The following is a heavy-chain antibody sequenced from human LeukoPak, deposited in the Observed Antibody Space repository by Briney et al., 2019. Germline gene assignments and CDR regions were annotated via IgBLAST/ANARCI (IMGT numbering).Heavy chain of an antibody. J-gene: IGHJ5*02. CDR1: GGSISSYY. V-gene: IGHV4-59*01. Sequence: SETLSLTCTVSGGSISSYYWRWIRQPPGKGLEWIGYIYYSGSTNYNPSLKSRVTISVDTSKNQFSLKLSSVTAADTAVYYCARGIVGATSWGQGTLVTVSS. CDR2: IYYSGST. CDR3: ARGIVGATS. D-gene: IGHD1-26*01.